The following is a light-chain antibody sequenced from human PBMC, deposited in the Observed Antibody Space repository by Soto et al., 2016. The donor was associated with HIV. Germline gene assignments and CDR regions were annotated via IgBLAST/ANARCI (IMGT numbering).Light chain of an antibody. CDR3: NSRDSSGDLYV. CDR1: SLPDQY. J-gene: IGLJ1*01. Sequence: SYELTQPPSVSASPRQTARITCSGDSLPDQYAYWYQQKPGQAPILVIYAKHRRPSGIPDRFSGSTSGNTASLTITGAQTEDEADYYCNSRDSSGDLYVFGVGTTVTVL. CDR2: AKH. V-gene: IGLV3-25*02.